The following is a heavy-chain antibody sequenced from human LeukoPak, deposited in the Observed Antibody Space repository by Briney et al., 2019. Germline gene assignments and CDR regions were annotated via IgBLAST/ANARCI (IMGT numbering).Heavy chain of an antibody. D-gene: IGHD5-18*01. V-gene: IGHV7-4-1*02. CDR3: ARARIQLCLTD. CDR1: GYTFTSYG. Sequence: ASVKVSCKASGYTFTSYGISWVRQAPGQGLEWMGWINTNTGNPTYAQGFTGRLVFSLDTSVSTAYLQISSLKAEDTAVYYCARARIQLCLTDWGQGTLVTVSS. CDR2: INTNTGNP. J-gene: IGHJ4*02.